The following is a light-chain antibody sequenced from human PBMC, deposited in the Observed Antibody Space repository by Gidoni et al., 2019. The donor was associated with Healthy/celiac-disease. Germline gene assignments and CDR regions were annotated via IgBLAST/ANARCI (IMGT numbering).Light chain of an antibody. CDR2: GAS. CDR3: QQYGSSPYT. J-gene: IGKJ2*01. CDR1: QSVSSSY. V-gene: IGKV3-20*01. Sequence: EIVLTQSPGTLSLSPGERATLSCRASQSVSSSYLAWYQQKPGQAPRLLIYGASSGSGTAFTLTISRLEPEDFAVYYCQQYGSSPYTFGQGTKLEIK.